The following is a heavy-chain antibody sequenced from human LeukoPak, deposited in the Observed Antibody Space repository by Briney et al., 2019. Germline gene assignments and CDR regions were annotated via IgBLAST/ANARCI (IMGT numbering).Heavy chain of an antibody. V-gene: IGHV1-69*04. CDR3: ARDAPIAAAGSSYYYYYGMGV. CDR2: IIPILGIA. Sequence: SVKVSCKASGGTFSSYAISWVRQAPGQGLEWMGRIIPILGIANYAQKFQGRVTITADKSTSTAYMELSSLRSEDTAVYYCARDAPIAAAGSSYYYYYGMGVWGQGTTVTVSS. CDR1: GGTFSSYA. D-gene: IGHD6-13*01. J-gene: IGHJ6*02.